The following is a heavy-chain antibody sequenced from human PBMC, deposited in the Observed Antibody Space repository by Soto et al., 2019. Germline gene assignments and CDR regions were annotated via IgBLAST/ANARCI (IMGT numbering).Heavy chain of an antibody. V-gene: IGHV4-59*11. Sequence: PSETMYLTCTVCGGSISSHDWSWVLKAPGKGLEWIGHIYYRGSTSYNHSLRSRSTISVDTSNNQFSLKLNSVTTADTAVYYCARDGREASGMDVWGQGAKVTASS. J-gene: IGHJ6*02. CDR1: GGSISSHD. CDR2: IYYRGST. CDR3: ARDGREASGMDV. D-gene: IGHD1-26*01.